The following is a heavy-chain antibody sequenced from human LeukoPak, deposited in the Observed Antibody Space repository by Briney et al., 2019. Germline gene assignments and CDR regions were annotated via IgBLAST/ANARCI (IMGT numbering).Heavy chain of an antibody. V-gene: IGHV4-34*01. J-gene: IGHJ6*03. CDR1: GGSFSGYH. CDR3: ARGRHDITMIVVVMTSVSYYLDV. D-gene: IGHD3-22*01. Sequence: SETLSLTCAVYGGSFSGYHWAWIRQSPGKGLEWIGDINPSGSTYYNPSLKSRLTISVDTSKNQFSLKLRSVAAADTAVYYCARGRHDITMIVVVMTSVSYYLDVWGKGTTVTVS. CDR2: INPSGST.